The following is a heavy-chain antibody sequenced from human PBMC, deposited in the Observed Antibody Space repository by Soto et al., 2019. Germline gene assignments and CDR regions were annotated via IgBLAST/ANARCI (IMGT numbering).Heavy chain of an antibody. J-gene: IGHJ6*02. D-gene: IGHD2-21*02. Sequence: EVQLVESGGGLVKPGGSLRLSCSASGFTFGIYTLNWVRQAPGKGLEWVASIGTTSTYIYYADSVRGRFTISRENAKNSLYLQMNSLRAEDTSVYYCARVMCGDCSSYYYYSMDVWGQGTTVTVSS. CDR3: ARVMCGDCSSYYYYSMDV. CDR1: GFTFGIYT. V-gene: IGHV3-21*01. CDR2: IGTTSTYI.